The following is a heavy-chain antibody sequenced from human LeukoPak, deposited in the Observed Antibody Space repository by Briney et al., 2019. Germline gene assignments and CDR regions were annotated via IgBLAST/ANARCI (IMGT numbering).Heavy chain of an antibody. Sequence: GGSLRLSCAASGFTFSSYSMNWVRQAPGKGLEWLANIRQDEITKFYADSVKGRITVSRDNGIYSVFLQMNSLRAEDTAIYYCARGDGTLSGLYFASWGRGTLVTVSS. V-gene: IGHV3-7*01. J-gene: IGHJ4*02. CDR2: IRQDEITK. CDR1: GFTFSSYS. CDR3: ARGDGTLSGLYFAS. D-gene: IGHD5-24*01.